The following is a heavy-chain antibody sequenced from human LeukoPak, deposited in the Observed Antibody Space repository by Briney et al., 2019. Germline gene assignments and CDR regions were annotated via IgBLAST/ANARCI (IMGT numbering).Heavy chain of an antibody. CDR3: ARGIGGLVQKYYFDY. J-gene: IGHJ4*02. CDR1: GDSTISDDYY. V-gene: IGHV4-39*07. CDR2: VYYRGTP. D-gene: IGHD1-1*01. Sequence: ASETLSLTCTVSGDSTISDDYYWAWIRQPPGKGLEWIGSVYYRGTPYYNPSLKSRVTISVDTSKNQFSLKLSSVTAADTAVYYCARGIGGLVQKYYFDYWGQGTLVTVSS.